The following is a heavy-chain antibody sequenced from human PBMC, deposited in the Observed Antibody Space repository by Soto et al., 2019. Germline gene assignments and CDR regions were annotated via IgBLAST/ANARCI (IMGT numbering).Heavy chain of an antibody. CDR2: ISAYNGNT. Sequence: QVQLVQSGAEVKKPGASVKVSCKTSGYTFSNYGINWVRQAPGQGLEWMGWISAYNGNTNFAQKLQGRVSLTTDTXSTTAYMELRSLTSDDTAVYYCARDLVPGYTGFSDYWGQGTLVTVSS. CDR1: GYTFSNYG. V-gene: IGHV1-18*01. J-gene: IGHJ4*02. CDR3: ARDLVPGYTGFSDY. D-gene: IGHD5-12*01.